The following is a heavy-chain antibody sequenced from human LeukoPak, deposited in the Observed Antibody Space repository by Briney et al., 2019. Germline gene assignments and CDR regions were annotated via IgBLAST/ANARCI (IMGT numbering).Heavy chain of an antibody. J-gene: IGHJ5*02. Sequence: GGSLRLSCAASGFTLSSYSMNWVRQAPGKGLEWVSSISSSSSYIYYADSVKGRFTISRDNAKNSLYLQMNSLRAEDTAVYYCARGTLWFGELFWFDPWGQGTLVTVSS. CDR1: GFTLSSYS. D-gene: IGHD3-10*01. CDR2: ISSSSSYI. V-gene: IGHV3-21*01. CDR3: ARGTLWFGELFWFDP.